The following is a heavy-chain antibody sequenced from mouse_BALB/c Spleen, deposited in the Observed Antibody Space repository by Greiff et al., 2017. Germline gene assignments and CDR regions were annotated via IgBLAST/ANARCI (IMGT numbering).Heavy chain of an antibody. CDR3: ARSPAGTLFAY. D-gene: IGHD4-1*01. Sequence: EVKLVESGPGLVKPSQSLSLTCTVTGYSITSDYAWNWIRQFPGNKLEWMGYISYSGSTSYNPSLKSRISITRDTSKNQFFLQLNSVTTEDTATYYCARSPAGTLFAYWGQGTLVTVSA. CDR2: ISYSGST. J-gene: IGHJ3*01. CDR1: GYSITSDYA. V-gene: IGHV3-2*02.